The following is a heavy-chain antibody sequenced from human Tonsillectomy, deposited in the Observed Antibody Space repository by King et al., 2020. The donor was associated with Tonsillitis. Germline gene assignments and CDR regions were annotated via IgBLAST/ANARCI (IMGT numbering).Heavy chain of an antibody. D-gene: IGHD3-22*01. CDR3: ARDTGRGTMIVVANDY. J-gene: IGHJ4*02. CDR1: GYTFTSYG. V-gene: IGHV1-18*01. Sequence: VQLVESGAEVKKPGASVKVSCKASGYTFTSYGISWVRQAPGQGLEWMGWISAYNGNTNYAQKLQGRVTMTTDTSTSTVYMELRSLRSDDTAVYYCARDTGRGTMIVVANDYWGQGTLVTVSS. CDR2: ISAYNGNT.